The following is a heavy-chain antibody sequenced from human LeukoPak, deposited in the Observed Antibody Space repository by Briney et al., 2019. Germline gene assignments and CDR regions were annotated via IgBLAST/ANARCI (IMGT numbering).Heavy chain of an antibody. D-gene: IGHD3-10*01. CDR1: GGFIRSY. V-gene: IGHV4-4*07. J-gene: IGHJ5*02. Sequence: PSETLSLTCTVSGGFIRSYWSWIRQPAGKGLEWIGRIYGSGSTDYNPSLKSRVTMSIDTSKNQFSLNLISVTAADTAVYYCARDSGTTGEVKFDPWGQGTLVTVSS. CDR2: IYGSGST. CDR3: ARDSGTTGEVKFDP.